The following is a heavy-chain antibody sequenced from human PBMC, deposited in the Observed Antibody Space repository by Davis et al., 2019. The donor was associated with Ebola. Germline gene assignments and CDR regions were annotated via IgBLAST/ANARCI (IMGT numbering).Heavy chain of an antibody. CDR3: ARARYDRSGYYGLFDY. D-gene: IGHD3-22*01. CDR1: GFTFSSFG. V-gene: IGHV3-33*01. J-gene: IGHJ4*01. Sequence: GGSLRLSCVSSGFTFSSFGMHWVRQAPGKGLQWVAVIWFDGTNRDYADSVKGRFTISRDNAKKSLYLQMNSLRAEDTAVYYCARARYDRSGYYGLFDYWGHGTLVTVSS. CDR2: IWFDGTNR.